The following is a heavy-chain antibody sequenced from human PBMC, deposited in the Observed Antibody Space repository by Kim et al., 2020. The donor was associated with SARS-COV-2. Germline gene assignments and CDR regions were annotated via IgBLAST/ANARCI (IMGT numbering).Heavy chain of an antibody. D-gene: IGHD3-10*01. Sequence: SEKGRFTISRDNAKNSLYLQMNSLRAEDTALYYCAKVTYGSGSYGYFDYWGQGTLVTVSS. V-gene: IGHV3-9*01. J-gene: IGHJ4*02. CDR3: AKVTYGSGSYGYFDY.